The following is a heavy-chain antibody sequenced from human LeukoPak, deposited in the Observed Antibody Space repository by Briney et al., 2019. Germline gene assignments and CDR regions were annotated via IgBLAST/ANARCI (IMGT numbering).Heavy chain of an antibody. Sequence: PGRSLRLSCAASGFTFSSYAMHWVRQAPGKGLEWVAVISYDGSNKYYADSVKGRFTISRDNSKNTLYLQMNSLRAEDTAVYYCAREGAGPLGGPWAFDIWGQGTMVTVSS. D-gene: IGHD2-15*01. V-gene: IGHV3-30-3*01. J-gene: IGHJ3*02. CDR1: GFTFSSYA. CDR2: ISYDGSNK. CDR3: AREGAGPLGGPWAFDI.